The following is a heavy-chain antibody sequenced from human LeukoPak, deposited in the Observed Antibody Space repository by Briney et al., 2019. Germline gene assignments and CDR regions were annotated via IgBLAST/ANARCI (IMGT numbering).Heavy chain of an antibody. V-gene: IGHV3-23*01. CDR3: APDLRGSAWSLDD. CDR1: GFTFSNYA. Sequence: GGSLRLSCAASGFTFSNYAMGWVRHAPGKGLEWVSLISGSGGGTYFADSVKGRFTISRDNSKNTLYLQMDGLRAEDTSIYYCAPDLRGSAWSLDDWGQGTLVIVSS. D-gene: IGHD6-13*01. J-gene: IGHJ4*02. CDR2: ISGSGGGT.